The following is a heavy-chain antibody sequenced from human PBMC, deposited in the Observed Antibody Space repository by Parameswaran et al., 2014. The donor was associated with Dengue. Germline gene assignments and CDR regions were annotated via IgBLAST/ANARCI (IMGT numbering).Heavy chain of an antibody. V-gene: IGHV3-30*03. CDR2: ISYDGSNK. CDR3: ASYDSSGYYHVEDY. J-gene: IGHJ4*02. D-gene: IGHD3-22*01. Sequence: LEWVAVISYDGSNKYYADSVKGRFTISRDNSKNTLYLQMNSLRAEDTAVYYCASYDSSGYYHVEDYWGQGTLVTVSS.